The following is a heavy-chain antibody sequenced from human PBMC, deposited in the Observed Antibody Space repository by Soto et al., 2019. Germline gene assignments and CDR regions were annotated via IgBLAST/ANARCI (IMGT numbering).Heavy chain of an antibody. CDR1: GGSVNNGRSY. CDR2: IFYTGTT. J-gene: IGHJ5*02. Sequence: PSETLSLTCSVSGGSVNNGRSYWTWIRQTPRKGLEWIGYIFYTGTTNYRSSLQSRVTISLDTSKNQFSLRLTSVTAADSAMYYCVTGDSAVGGRGEWFDPSGRGTLVTVSS. D-gene: IGHD3-16*01. V-gene: IGHV4-61*01. CDR3: VTGDSAVGGRGEWFDP.